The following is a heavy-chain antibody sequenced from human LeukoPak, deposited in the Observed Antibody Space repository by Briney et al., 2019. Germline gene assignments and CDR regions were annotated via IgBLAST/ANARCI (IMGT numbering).Heavy chain of an antibody. V-gene: IGHV6-1*01. Sequence: SQTLSLTCAISGDSVSSNGAAWNWIRQSPSRGLEWLGRTCYRSKWYNDYAVSVKSRITINPDTSKNQFSLHLNSVSPEDTVVYYCARGAYYYYGRDVWGQGTTVTVSS. J-gene: IGHJ6*02. CDR1: GDSVSSNGAA. CDR3: ARGAYYYYGRDV. CDR2: TCYRSKWYN.